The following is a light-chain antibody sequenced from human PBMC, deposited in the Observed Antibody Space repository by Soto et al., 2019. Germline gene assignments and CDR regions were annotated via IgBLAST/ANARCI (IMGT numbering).Light chain of an antibody. J-gene: IGKJ3*01. CDR2: GAS. CDR3: LQAYSLPFT. V-gene: IGKV1-12*02. Sequence: DIQMTQSPSSVSASVGDRVTITCRASPGISSWLAWYKQKPGKAPKLLIYGASNLQSGVRPRCSGSGSGRDFTLTIGSLQPEDFATYYCLQAYSLPFTFGPGTKVDIK. CDR1: PGISSW.